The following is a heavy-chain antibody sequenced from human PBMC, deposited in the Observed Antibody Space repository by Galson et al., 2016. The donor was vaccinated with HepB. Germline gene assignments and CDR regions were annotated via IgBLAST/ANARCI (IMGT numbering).Heavy chain of an antibody. CDR2: TSFDGSKE. CDR1: GFTLSTYA. J-gene: IGHJ5*02. V-gene: IGHV3-30-3*01. D-gene: IGHD6-19*01. Sequence: SLRLSCAASGFTLSTYAMHWVRQAPGKGLEWVSVTSFDGSKEHYADSVKGRFTISRDNSKNTLYLQMNSLGTEDTAVYYCARGSSSGWYFSWFDPWGQGTLVTVSS. CDR3: ARGSSSGWYFSWFDP.